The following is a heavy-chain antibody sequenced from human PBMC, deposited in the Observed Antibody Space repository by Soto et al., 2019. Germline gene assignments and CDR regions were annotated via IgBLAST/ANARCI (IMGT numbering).Heavy chain of an antibody. Sequence: QVQLVQSGAEVKKPGASVKVSCKASGYTFTSYGISWVRQAPGQGLEWMGWISAYNGNTNYAQKLQGRVTMTTDTSTSTAYMELRSLRYDDTAVYYCAREVTIFGVFHRPFDYWGQGTLVTVSS. J-gene: IGHJ4*02. D-gene: IGHD3-3*01. CDR2: ISAYNGNT. CDR1: GYTFTSYG. CDR3: AREVTIFGVFHRPFDY. V-gene: IGHV1-18*04.